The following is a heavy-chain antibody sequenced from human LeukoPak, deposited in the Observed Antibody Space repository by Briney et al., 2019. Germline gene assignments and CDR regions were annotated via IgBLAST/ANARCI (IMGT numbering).Heavy chain of an antibody. Sequence: GRSLRLSCAASGFTFDDYAMHWVRQAPGKGLEWVSGIGWNSGTIDYADSVKGRFTISRDNAKNSLYLQMNSLRAEDTAVYYCARRVGADYFDYWGQGTLVTVSS. CDR3: ARRVGADYFDY. D-gene: IGHD2-2*01. V-gene: IGHV3-9*01. J-gene: IGHJ4*02. CDR1: GFTFDDYA. CDR2: IGWNSGTI.